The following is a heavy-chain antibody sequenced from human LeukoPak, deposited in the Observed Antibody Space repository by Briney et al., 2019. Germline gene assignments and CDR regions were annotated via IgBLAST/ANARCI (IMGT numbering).Heavy chain of an antibody. CDR1: GFTVSSNY. J-gene: IGHJ4*02. CDR2: IYSGGST. V-gene: IGHV3-53*01. CDR3: ATTVTSGTGDY. D-gene: IGHD4-17*01. Sequence: GSLSLSCAASGFTVSSNYMSWVRQAPGKGLEWVSVIYSGGSTYYADSVKGRFTISRDNSKNTLYLQMNSLRAEDTAVYYCATTVTSGTGDYWGQGTLVTVSS.